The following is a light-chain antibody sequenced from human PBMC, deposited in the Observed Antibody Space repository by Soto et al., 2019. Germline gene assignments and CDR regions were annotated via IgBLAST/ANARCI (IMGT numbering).Light chain of an antibody. Sequence: QSVLHQPAYVSGSPGQSITIPCPGTISDVGSYNLVSWFQQHPGKVPKLLIYEGTKRPSGLSDRFSGSKSGTTASLTISGLQAEDEAHYYCYSYAGENVHVFGTGTKGNVL. CDR3: YSYAGENVHV. CDR2: EGT. CDR1: ISDVGSYNL. J-gene: IGLJ1*01. V-gene: IGLV2-23*01.